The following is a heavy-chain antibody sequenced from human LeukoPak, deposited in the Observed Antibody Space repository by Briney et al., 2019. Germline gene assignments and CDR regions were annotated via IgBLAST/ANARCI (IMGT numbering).Heavy chain of an antibody. CDR2: TYYSGST. CDR1: GGSISSSSYY. J-gene: IGHJ4*02. V-gene: IGHV4-39*01. D-gene: IGHD6-19*01. Sequence: SETLSLTCTVSGGSISSSSYYWGWIRQPPGKGLEWIGSTYYSGSTYYNPSLKSRVTISVDTSKNQFSLKLSSVTAADTAVYYCARLTFVGYSSGWYLTPLVDYWGQGTLVTVSS. CDR3: ARLTFVGYSSGWYLTPLVDY.